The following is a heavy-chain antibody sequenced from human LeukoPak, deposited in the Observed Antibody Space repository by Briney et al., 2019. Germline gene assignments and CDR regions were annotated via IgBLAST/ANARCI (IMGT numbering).Heavy chain of an antibody. CDR3: ARVVWGGDFHYSLDV. V-gene: IGHV4-61*02. CDR1: GGSIRSGTDY. CDR2: IYMSGST. Sequence: SETLSLTCTVPGGSIRSGTDYWSWIRQPAGKGLEWIGRIYMSGSTDYNPSFKSRVTMSVDTSKNQVSLKLRSVTAADTAVYYCARVVWGGDFHYSLDVWGKGTTVIVSS. J-gene: IGHJ6*03. D-gene: IGHD7-27*01.